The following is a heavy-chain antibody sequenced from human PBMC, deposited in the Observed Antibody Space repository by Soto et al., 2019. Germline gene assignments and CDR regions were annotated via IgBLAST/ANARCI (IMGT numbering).Heavy chain of an antibody. Sequence: GESLKISCAASGFSVSSDYMSWVRQAPGKGLEWVSLIYSGGDTYYADSVKGRFTISRDISSNTIYLHMTSLRADDTAIYYCTRAGSDPGNFYISNYYAMDVWGRGTTVTVSS. V-gene: IGHV3-53*01. D-gene: IGHD3-10*01. CDR3: TRAGSDPGNFYISNYYAMDV. CDR1: GFSVSSDY. CDR2: IYSGGDT. J-gene: IGHJ6*02.